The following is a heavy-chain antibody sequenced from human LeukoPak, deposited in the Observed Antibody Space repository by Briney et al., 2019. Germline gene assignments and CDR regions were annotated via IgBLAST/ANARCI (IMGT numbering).Heavy chain of an antibody. CDR1: GGSFSGYY. D-gene: IGHD5-12*01. CDR2: INHSGST. J-gene: IGHJ4*02. Sequence: PSETLYLTCAVYGGSFSGYYWSWIRQPPGKGLEWIGEINHSGSTNYNPSLKSRVTISVDTSKNQFSLKLSSVTAADTAVYYCARGRGYSGYETFDYWGQGTLVTVSS. V-gene: IGHV4-34*01. CDR3: ARGRGYSGYETFDY.